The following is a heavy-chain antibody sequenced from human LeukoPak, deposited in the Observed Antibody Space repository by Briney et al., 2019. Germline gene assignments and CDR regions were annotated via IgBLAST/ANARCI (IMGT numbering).Heavy chain of an antibody. CDR1: GGTFSSYA. D-gene: IGHD3-3*01. Sequence: SVKVSCKASGGTFSSYAISWVRQAPGQGLEWMGGIIPIFGTANYAQKFQGRVTITTDESTSTAYMELTSLRSEDTAVYYCARDTYYDFWSGYYSNNWFDPWGQGTLVTVSS. CDR2: IIPIFGTA. CDR3: ARDTYYDFWSGYYSNNWFDP. V-gene: IGHV1-69*05. J-gene: IGHJ5*02.